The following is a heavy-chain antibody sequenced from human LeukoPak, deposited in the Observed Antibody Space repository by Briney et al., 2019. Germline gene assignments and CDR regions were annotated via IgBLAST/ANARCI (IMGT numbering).Heavy chain of an antibody. Sequence: SETLSLTCTVSGGSISSGEYYWSWIRQSPGKGLEWIGYVYYSGSTNYNPSLKSRVTMSVDTSKNQFSLKLSSVTAADTAVYYCARGTKDYYGSGSYSGYNWFDPWGQGTLVTV. CDR3: ARGTKDYYGSGSYSGYNWFDP. J-gene: IGHJ5*02. V-gene: IGHV4-30-4*01. D-gene: IGHD3-10*01. CDR1: GGSISSGEYY. CDR2: VYYSGST.